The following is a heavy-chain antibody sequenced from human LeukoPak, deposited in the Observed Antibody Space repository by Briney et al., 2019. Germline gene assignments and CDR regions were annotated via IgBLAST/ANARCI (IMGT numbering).Heavy chain of an antibody. J-gene: IGHJ4*02. CDR2: ISAYNGNT. V-gene: IGHV1-18*01. CDR1: GYTFTSYG. CDR3: SVIAAAGSFPDY. Sequence: ASVKVSCKASGYTFTSYGISWVRQAPGRGLEWMGWISAYNGNTNYAQKLQGRVTMTTDTSTSTAYMELRSLRSDDTAVYYCSVIAAAGSFPDYWGQGTLVTVSS. D-gene: IGHD6-13*01.